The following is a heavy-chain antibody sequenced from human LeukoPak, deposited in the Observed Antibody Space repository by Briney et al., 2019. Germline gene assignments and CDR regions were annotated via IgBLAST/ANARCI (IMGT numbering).Heavy chain of an antibody. V-gene: IGHV3-23*01. J-gene: IGHJ4*02. CDR2: ISGSGGRS. CDR3: AKGNWWYFDY. D-gene: IGHD2-8*02. CDR1: GFTFSSYA. Sequence: GGSLRLSCAASGFTFSSYAMSWVRQPPGKGLEWVSTISGSGGRSYYADSVKGRFIISRDNPKNTLYLQMNSLRAEDTAVYYCAKGNWWYFDYWGQGTLVTVSS.